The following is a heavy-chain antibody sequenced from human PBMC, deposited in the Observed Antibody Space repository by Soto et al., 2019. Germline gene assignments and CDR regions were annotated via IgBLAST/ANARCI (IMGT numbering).Heavy chain of an antibody. CDR1: GFTFSSYA. J-gene: IGHJ4*02. CDR2: ISGSGGST. D-gene: IGHD5-18*01. CDR3: EKEFAGWAKGIHLFLQRMREGFDC. V-gene: IGHV3-23*01. Sequence: EVQLLESGGGLVQPGGSLSLSCAASGFTFSSYAMSWVRQAPGKGLEWVSAISGSGGSTYYADSVKGRFTISRDNSKNTLYLQLKSLRDEDTAVYYCEKEFAGWAKGIHLFLQRMREGFDCWGQGTQVTVSS.